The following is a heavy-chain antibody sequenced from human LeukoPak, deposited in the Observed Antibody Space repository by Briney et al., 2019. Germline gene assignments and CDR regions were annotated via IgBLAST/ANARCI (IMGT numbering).Heavy chain of an antibody. CDR3: ARGRGRYYYYNMDV. D-gene: IGHD3-10*01. V-gene: IGHV3-30*04. Sequence: QPGGSLRLSCAASGFTFSSYAMHWVRQAPGKGLEWVAVISYDGSNKYYADSVKGRFTISRDNSKNTLYLQMNSLSAEDTAVYYCARGRGRYYYYNMDVWGKGTTVTVSS. CDR1: GFTFSSYA. CDR2: ISYDGSNK. J-gene: IGHJ6*04.